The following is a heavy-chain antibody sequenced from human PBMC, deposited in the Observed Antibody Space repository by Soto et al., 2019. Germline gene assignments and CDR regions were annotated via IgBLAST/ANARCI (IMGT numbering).Heavy chain of an antibody. J-gene: IGHJ5*02. CDR3: ASRLWFGEFPGHWFDP. Sequence: QVQLQQWGAGLLKPSETLSLTCAGYGGSFSGYYWSWIRQPPGKVLEWIGEINHSGSTNYNPSLTSRVTISVDTSKNQFSLKLSSVTAADTAVYYCASRLWFGEFPGHWFDPWGQGTLVPVSS. CDR2: INHSGST. V-gene: IGHV4-34*01. D-gene: IGHD3-10*01. CDR1: GGSFSGYY.